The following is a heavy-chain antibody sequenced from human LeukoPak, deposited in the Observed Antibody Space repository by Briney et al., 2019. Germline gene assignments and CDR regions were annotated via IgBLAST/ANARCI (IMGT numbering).Heavy chain of an antibody. CDR3: ANLPYNWNEYFDDY. CDR2: IASDGNYR. V-gene: IGHV3-30*02. CDR1: GFTFTNYG. J-gene: IGHJ4*02. Sequence: GALRLSCAAFGFTFTNYGMHWVRQGPGKGLEWVAYIASDGNYRDYVDSVRGRFTVSRDNSKNTLYLQMDSLRAEDTAVYFCANLPYNWNEYFDDYWGQGTLATVSS. D-gene: IGHD1-1*01.